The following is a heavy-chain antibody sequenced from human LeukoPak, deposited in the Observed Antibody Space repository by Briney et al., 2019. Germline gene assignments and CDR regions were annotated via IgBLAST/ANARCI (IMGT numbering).Heavy chain of an antibody. Sequence: PGGSLRLSCAASGFTFSSYAMSWVCQAPGKGLEWVSAISGSGGSTYYADSVKGRFTISRDNSKNTLYLQMNSLRAEDTAVYYCAKQIVVVLYGMDVWGQGTTVTVSS. CDR2: ISGSGGST. CDR3: AKQIVVVLYGMDV. J-gene: IGHJ6*02. CDR1: GFTFSSYA. D-gene: IGHD3-22*01. V-gene: IGHV3-23*01.